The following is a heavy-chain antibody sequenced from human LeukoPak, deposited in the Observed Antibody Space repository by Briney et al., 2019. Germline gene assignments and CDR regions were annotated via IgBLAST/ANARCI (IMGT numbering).Heavy chain of an antibody. J-gene: IGHJ4*02. CDR2: ISGSGGGT. V-gene: IGHV3-23*01. CDR3: AKPPSAVAGTYDY. D-gene: IGHD6-19*01. CDR1: GFTFSSSA. Sequence: GGSLRLSCTASGFTFSSSAMSWVRQPPGKGLEWVSAISGSGGGTYYADSVKGRFTISRDNSKNTLYLQMNSLRAEDTAVYYCAKPPSAVAGTYDYWGQGTLVTVSS.